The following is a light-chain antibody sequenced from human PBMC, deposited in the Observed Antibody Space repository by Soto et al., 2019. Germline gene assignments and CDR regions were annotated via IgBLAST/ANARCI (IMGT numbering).Light chain of an antibody. CDR3: GSWDSSLSAYV. CDR1: SSNIGGNS. CDR2: DDN. Sequence: VLTQPPSVSAAPGQKVTISCSGSSSNIGGNSVSWYQQLPGTAPKLLIYDDNKRPSGIPDLFSGSKSGTSATLGITGFQTGDEADYYCGSWDSSLSAYVFGTGTKVTVL. V-gene: IGLV1-51*01. J-gene: IGLJ1*01.